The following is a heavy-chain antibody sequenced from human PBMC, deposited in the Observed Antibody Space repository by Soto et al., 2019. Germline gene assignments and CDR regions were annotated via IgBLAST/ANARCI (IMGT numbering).Heavy chain of an antibody. CDR3: ARDGRIAAAGPSDKFDY. CDR1: GYTFTSYG. D-gene: IGHD6-13*01. V-gene: IGHV1-18*01. CDR2: ISAYNGNT. Sequence: ASVKVSCKASGYTFTSYGISWVRQAPGQGLEWMGWISAYNGNTNYAQKLQGRVTMTTDTSTSTAYMELRSLRSDDTAVYYCARDGRIAAAGPSDKFDYWGQGTLVTVSS. J-gene: IGHJ4*02.